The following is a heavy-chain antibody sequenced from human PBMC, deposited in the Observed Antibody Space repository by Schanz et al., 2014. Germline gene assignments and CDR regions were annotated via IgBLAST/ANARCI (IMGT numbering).Heavy chain of an antibody. CDR1: GVTFSSYA. CDR2: ISGSGAST. Sequence: EVQLLESGGGFVQPGGSLRLSCAASGVTFSSYAMSWVRQASGKGLEWVSAISGSGASTYYADSVKGRFTISRDNSKNTLYLQMTSLRAEDTAVDYCAKDQWSDGSDSYSDFDYWGQGTLATVSS. D-gene: IGHD3-10*01. CDR3: AKDQWSDGSDSYSDFDY. V-gene: IGHV3-23*01. J-gene: IGHJ4*02.